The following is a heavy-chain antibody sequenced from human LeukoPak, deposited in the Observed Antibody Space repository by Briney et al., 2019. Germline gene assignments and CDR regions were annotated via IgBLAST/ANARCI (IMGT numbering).Heavy chain of an antibody. CDR3: TARKGGYCTNGVCALIDY. Sequence: GGSLRLSCAAYGFTFSNAWMRWVRQGQGKGREGVGRIKSKTDGGTTDYAAPVKGRFTISRDDSKNTLYLQMNSLKTEDTAVYYCTARKGGYCTNGVCALIDYWGQGTLVTVSS. D-gene: IGHD2-8*01. CDR2: IKSKTDGGTT. CDR1: GFTFSNAW. J-gene: IGHJ4*02. V-gene: IGHV3-15*01.